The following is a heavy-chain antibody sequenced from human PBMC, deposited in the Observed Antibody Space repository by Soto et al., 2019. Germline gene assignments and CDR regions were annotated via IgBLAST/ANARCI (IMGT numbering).Heavy chain of an antibody. CDR1: GFTFDDYA. CDR3: AKAGYYYDSSGYYCDY. CDR2: ISWNSGSI. Sequence: EVQLVESGGGLVQPGRSLRLSCAASGFTFDDYAMHWVRQALGKGLEWVSGISWNSGSIGYADSVKGRFTISRDNAKNSLYLQMNSLRSEDTALYYCAKAGYYYDSSGYYCDYWGQGTLVIVSS. D-gene: IGHD3-22*01. J-gene: IGHJ4*02. V-gene: IGHV3-9*01.